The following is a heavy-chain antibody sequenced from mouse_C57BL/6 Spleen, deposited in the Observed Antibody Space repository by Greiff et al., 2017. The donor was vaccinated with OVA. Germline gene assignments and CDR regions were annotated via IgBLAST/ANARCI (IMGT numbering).Heavy chain of an antibody. CDR1: GFTFSSYA. J-gene: IGHJ1*03. CDR2: ISDGGSYT. CDR3: ARDLGRLYFDV. V-gene: IGHV5-4*01. D-gene: IGHD4-1*01. Sequence: EVKLVESGGGLVKPGGSLKLSCAASGFTFSSYAMSWVRQTPEKRLEWVATISDGGSYTYYPDNVKGRFTISRDNAKNNLYLQMSHLKSEDTAMYYCARDLGRLYFDVWGTGTTVTVS.